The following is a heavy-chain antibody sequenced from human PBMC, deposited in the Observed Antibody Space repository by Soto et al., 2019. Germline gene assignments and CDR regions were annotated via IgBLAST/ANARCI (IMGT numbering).Heavy chain of an antibody. Sequence: ASETLSLTCTVSGGSISSYYWSWIRQPPGKGLEWIGYIYYSGSTNYNPSLKSRVTISVDTSKNQFSLKLSSVTAADTAVYYCARARYSSGWPRYYYYYYMDVWGKGTTVTVSS. CDR1: GGSISSYY. CDR2: IYYSGST. J-gene: IGHJ6*03. V-gene: IGHV4-59*01. D-gene: IGHD6-19*01. CDR3: ARARYSSGWPRYYYYYYMDV.